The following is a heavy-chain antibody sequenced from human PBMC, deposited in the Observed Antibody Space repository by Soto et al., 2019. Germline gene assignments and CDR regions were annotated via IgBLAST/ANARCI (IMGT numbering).Heavy chain of an antibody. CDR2: IYYSGST. J-gene: IGHJ4*02. D-gene: IGHD2-21*02. Sequence: SETLSLTCTVSGGSVTSGNYYWSWIRQPPGKGLEWIGHIYYSGSTNYNPSLKSRVTISVDASKNQFSLKLSSVTAADTAIYYCARGTVVTPFVEYWGQGTLVTVSS. CDR3: ARGTVVTPFVEY. CDR1: GGSVTSGNYY. V-gene: IGHV4-61*01.